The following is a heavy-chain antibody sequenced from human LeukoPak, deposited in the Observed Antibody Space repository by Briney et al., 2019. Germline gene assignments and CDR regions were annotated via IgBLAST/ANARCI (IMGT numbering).Heavy chain of an antibody. D-gene: IGHD3-9*01. Sequence: GGSLRLSCAASGFTFSSYGMHWVRQAPGKGLEWVAVISYDGSNKYYADSVKGRFTISRDNSKNTLYLQMNSLRAEDTAVYYCAEDATVLRYFDWLLREGYFDYWGQGTLVTVSS. CDR3: AEDATVLRYFDWLLREGYFDY. CDR1: GFTFSSYG. J-gene: IGHJ4*02. V-gene: IGHV3-30*18. CDR2: ISYDGSNK.